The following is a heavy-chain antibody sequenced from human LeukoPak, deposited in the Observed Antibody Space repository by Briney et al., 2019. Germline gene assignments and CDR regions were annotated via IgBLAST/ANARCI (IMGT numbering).Heavy chain of an antibody. CDR1: GFTFSNYG. V-gene: IGHV3-30*03. D-gene: IGHD3-9*01. J-gene: IGHJ6*02. CDR2: ISSDGSKN. Sequence: PGRSLRLSCAASGFTFSNYGMHWVRQTPGKGLEWVALISSDGSKNIYADSVKGRFTISRDNSKNTVYLQMNSLRAEDTAVYYCARVGGGGYYDILTGYYLGYGMDVWGQGTTVTVSS. CDR3: ARVGGGGYYDILTGYYLGYGMDV.